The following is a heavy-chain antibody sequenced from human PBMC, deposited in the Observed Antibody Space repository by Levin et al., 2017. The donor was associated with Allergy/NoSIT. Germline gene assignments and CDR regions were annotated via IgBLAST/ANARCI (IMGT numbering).Heavy chain of an antibody. CDR2: IRSTAYGGTT. CDR1: GFTFGDYA. Sequence: SCTASGFTFGDYAVNWFRQPPGKGLEWVGFIRSTAYGGTTEYAASVKGRLTISRDDSKSIAYLQMNSLKTEDTAVYYCSRDDFRPGPYFDYWGQGTLVTVSS. D-gene: IGHD3-3*01. J-gene: IGHJ4*02. V-gene: IGHV3-49*03. CDR3: SRDDFRPGPYFDY.